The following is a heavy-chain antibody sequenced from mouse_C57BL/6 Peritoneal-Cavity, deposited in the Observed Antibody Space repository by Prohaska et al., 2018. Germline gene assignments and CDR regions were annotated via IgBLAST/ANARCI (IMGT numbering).Heavy chain of an antibody. D-gene: IGHD1-1*01. CDR1: GFSLTSYA. J-gene: IGHJ2*01. CDR2: IWTGGGT. Sequence: LVAPSQCLSITCTVSGFSLTSYAISWVRQPPGKGLEWLGVIWTGGGTNYNSALKSRLSISKDNSKSQVFLKMNSLQTDDTARYYCARNEGNYYGSSLDYWGQGTTLTVSS. CDR3: ARNEGNYYGSSLDY. V-gene: IGHV2-9-1*01.